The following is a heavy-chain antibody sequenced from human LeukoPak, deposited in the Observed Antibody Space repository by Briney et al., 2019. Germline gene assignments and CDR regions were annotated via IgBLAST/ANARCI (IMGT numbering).Heavy chain of an antibody. CDR1: GFTFGSYW. CDR2: IKQDGSEK. CDR3: AREQYSSSESEFDY. D-gene: IGHD6-6*01. Sequence: SGGSLRLSSAAPGFTFGSYWMSWVRQAPGKGLEWVASIKQDGSEKYYVDSVKGRFTMSRDNAKNSLYLQMNSLRAEDTAVYYCAREQYSSSESEFDYWGQGTLVTVSS. V-gene: IGHV3-7*01. J-gene: IGHJ4*02.